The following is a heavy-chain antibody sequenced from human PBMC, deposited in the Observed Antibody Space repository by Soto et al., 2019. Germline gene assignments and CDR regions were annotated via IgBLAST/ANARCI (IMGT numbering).Heavy chain of an antibody. Sequence: SETLSLTCAVSGGSISSSNWWSWGRQPPGKGLEWIGEIYHSGITNYNPSLKSRVTISVDKSKNQFSLKLSSVTAADTAVYYCVIVSRSYYYGMDVWCQAITVTVS. CDR2: IYHSGIT. CDR3: VIVSRSYYYGMDV. J-gene: IGHJ6*02. D-gene: IGHD1-26*01. V-gene: IGHV4-4*02. CDR1: GGSISSSNW.